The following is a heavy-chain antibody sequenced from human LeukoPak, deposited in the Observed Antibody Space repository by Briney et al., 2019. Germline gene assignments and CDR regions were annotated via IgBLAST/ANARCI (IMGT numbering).Heavy chain of an antibody. J-gene: IGHJ6*03. CDR3: ARESGYPGAYYYYYMDV. Sequence: SETLSLTCTVSGGSISSGTDYWSWIRQPAGKGLEWIGRIYTSGTTNYNPSLKSRVTISIDTSKNQFSLRLRSVTAADTAVYYCARESGYPGAYYYYYMDVWGKGTTVTISS. D-gene: IGHD4/OR15-4a*01. CDR1: GGSISSGTDY. V-gene: IGHV4-61*02. CDR2: IYTSGTT.